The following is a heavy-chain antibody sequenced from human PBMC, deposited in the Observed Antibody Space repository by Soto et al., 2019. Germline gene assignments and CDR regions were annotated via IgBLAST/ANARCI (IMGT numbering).Heavy chain of an antibody. V-gene: IGHV3-23*01. J-gene: IGHJ4*02. Sequence: EVQLLESGGGLVQPGGSLRLSCAASGFTFSSYAMSWVRQAPGKGLEWVSAISGSGDSTYYADSVKGRFTISRDNSKNSLYLQLNTLIADYTAFYYCARLSSCSYFDYWCPRTLVTVSS. CDR1: GFTFSSYA. D-gene: IGHD6-19*01. CDR3: ARLSSCSYFDY. CDR2: ISGSGDST.